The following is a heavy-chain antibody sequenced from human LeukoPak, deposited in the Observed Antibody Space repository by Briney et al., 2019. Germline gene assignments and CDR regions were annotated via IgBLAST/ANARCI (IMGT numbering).Heavy chain of an antibody. J-gene: IGHJ4*02. CDR1: GFTFSSYG. V-gene: IGHV3-33*03. CDR2: IWYDGSNK. Sequence: GGSLRLSCAASGFTFSSYGMHWVRQAPGKGLEWVAVIWYDGSNKYYADSVKGRFTISRDNAKNSLYLQMNSLRAEDTALYYCAKDRSAAGTYQLFDYWGQGTLVTVSS. D-gene: IGHD6-13*01. CDR3: AKDRSAAGTYQLFDY.